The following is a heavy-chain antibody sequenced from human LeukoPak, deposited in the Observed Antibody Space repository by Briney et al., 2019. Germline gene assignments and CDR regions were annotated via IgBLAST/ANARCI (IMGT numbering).Heavy chain of an antibody. CDR3: AKDPEGIAAT. CDR1: GFSVSSNY. V-gene: IGHV3-23*01. J-gene: IGHJ5*02. D-gene: IGHD6-13*01. Sequence: GGSLRLSCAASGFSVSSNYMNWVRQAPGKGLEWVSAISGSGGSTYYADSVKGRFTISRDNSKNTLYLQMNSLRAEVTAVYYCAKDPEGIAATWGQGTLVTVSS. CDR2: ISGSGGST.